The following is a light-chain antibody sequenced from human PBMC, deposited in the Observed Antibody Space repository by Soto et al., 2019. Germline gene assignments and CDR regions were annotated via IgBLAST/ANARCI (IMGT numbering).Light chain of an antibody. V-gene: IGLV2-14*01. CDR3: GSYTSSSTLI. Sequence: QSVLTQPASVSGSPGQSITISGTGTSRDVGGYNYVSWYQQHPGKGPKLLLYEVSNRPSGVSTRFSGSKSDNTASLTISGLQAEDEADYFCGSYTSSSTLIFGGGTKLTVL. J-gene: IGLJ2*01. CDR1: SRDVGGYNY. CDR2: EVS.